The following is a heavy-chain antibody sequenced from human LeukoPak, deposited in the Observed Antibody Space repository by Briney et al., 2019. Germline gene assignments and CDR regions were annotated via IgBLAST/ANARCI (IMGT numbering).Heavy chain of an antibody. V-gene: IGHV3-23*01. J-gene: IGHJ4*02. D-gene: IGHD4-23*01. CDR3: AKPLEKYSYGGNFDY. CDR1: GFTFSSYA. Sequence: GGSLRLSREASGFTFSSYAMRWVRHAPGEGLAWVSFISSSADSTYYADSVKGRVTISRDNIKNTLYLQMNNLRAEDTAVYYCAKPLEKYSYGGNFDYWGQGILVTVSS. CDR2: ISSSADST.